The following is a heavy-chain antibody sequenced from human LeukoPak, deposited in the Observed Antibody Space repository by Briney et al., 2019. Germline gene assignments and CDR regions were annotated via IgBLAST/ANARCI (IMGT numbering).Heavy chain of an antibody. J-gene: IGHJ4*02. CDR1: GGSFSAYF. V-gene: IGHV4-59*08. CDR3: ARQGYSAYEILDY. D-gene: IGHD5-12*01. Sequence: SETLSLTCAVYGGSFSAYFWSWIRQPPGKGLEWIGYIYYSGSTNYSPSLKSRVTISVDTSKNQFSLKLSSVTAADTAVYYCARQGYSAYEILDYWGQGTLVTVSS. CDR2: IYYSGST.